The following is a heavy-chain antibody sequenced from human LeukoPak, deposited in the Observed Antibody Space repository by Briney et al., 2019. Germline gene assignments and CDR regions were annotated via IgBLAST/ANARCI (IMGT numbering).Heavy chain of an antibody. CDR1: GGXISXXXXX. V-gene: IGHV4-31*03. Sequence: SETLSLTCTVSGGXISXXXXXWSXXRQXPXXGXEXXGYIXXXGXXXXXXXXXXRVTISVDTSKNQFSLKLSSVTAADTAVYYCARESPDIVVVPAAMQLNYDILTGYRAFDYWGQGTLVTVSS. J-gene: IGHJ4*02. CDR2: IXXXGXX. CDR3: ARESPDIVVVPAAMQLNYDILTGYRAFDY. D-gene: IGHD2-2*01.